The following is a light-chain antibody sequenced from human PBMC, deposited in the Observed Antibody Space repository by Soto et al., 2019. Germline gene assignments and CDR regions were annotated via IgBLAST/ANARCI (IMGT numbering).Light chain of an antibody. CDR2: DVI. J-gene: IGLJ1*01. Sequence: QSALTQPASVSGSPGQSITISCTGTSGDVGGYNYVSWYQQHPGKAPKLMIYDVINRPSGVSNRFSGSKSGNTASLTISGLQAEDEADYYCSSYAFSSYVFGTGTKVTVL. CDR1: SGDVGGYNY. CDR3: SSYAFSSYV. V-gene: IGLV2-14*03.